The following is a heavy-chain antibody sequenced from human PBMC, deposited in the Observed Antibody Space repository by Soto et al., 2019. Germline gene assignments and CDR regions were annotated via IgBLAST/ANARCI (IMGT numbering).Heavy chain of an antibody. CDR3: ARGSDRHWTSGYAH. CDR2: TNTHSGGT. CDR1: GYTFNVYF. V-gene: IGHV1-2*02. D-gene: IGHD6-13*01. J-gene: IGHJ4*02. Sequence: QVQLEQSGAEVKKPGTSVKVSCKASGYTFNVYFIHWVRQAPGQGLEWMGWTNTHSGGTNYAQKFQGRVTMTRDTAISTAYMELSRPTSDDTAAYYCARGSDRHWTSGYAHWGQGTLVTVSS.